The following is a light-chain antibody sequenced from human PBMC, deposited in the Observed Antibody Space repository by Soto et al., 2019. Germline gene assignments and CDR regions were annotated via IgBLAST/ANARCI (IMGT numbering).Light chain of an antibody. Sequence: ALTQSPGTLSSSPGERATLSCRASQSVSSNYLAWYQQKPGQAPRLLIYGASSRATGIPDRFSGSGSGADFTLTISSLEPEDSGIYYCQQRWRWPSNTFGQGTRLEIK. CDR3: QQRWRWPSNT. V-gene: IGKV3-20*01. CDR2: GAS. CDR1: QSVSSNY. J-gene: IGKJ5*01.